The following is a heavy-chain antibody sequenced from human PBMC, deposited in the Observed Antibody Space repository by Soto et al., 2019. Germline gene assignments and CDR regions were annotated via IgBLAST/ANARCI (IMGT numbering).Heavy chain of an antibody. CDR1: GGSFSGYY. V-gene: IGHV4-34*01. CDR3: ARGTGRYYYVMDV. J-gene: IGHJ6*02. CDR2: INHSGST. Sequence: QVQLQQWGAGLLKPSETLSLTCAVYGGSFSGYYWSWIRQPPGKGLEWIGEINHSGSTNYNPSLKRRVTISVDTSKNQFSLKLSSVTAADTAVYYCARGTGRYYYVMDVWGQGTTFTVSS.